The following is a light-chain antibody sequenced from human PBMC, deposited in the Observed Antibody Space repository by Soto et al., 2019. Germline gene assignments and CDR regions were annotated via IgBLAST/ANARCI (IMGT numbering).Light chain of an antibody. CDR2: DVS. CDR1: SSDVGGYNY. V-gene: IGLV2-11*01. J-gene: IGLJ1*01. Sequence: SGLTQPPSASGSPGQSVTISCTGTSSDVGGYNYVSWYQQHPGKAPKLMIYDVSKRPSGVPDRFSGSKSGNTASLTTSGLQAEDEADYYCCSYAGSYTLYVFGTGTKVTVL. CDR3: CSYAGSYTLYV.